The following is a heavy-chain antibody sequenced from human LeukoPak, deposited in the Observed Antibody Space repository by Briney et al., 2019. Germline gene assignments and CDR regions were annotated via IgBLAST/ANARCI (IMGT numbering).Heavy chain of an antibody. V-gene: IGHV3-53*05. CDR1: GFTVSSNY. J-gene: IGHJ5*02. CDR2: IYSGGST. D-gene: IGHD6-25*01. CDR3: AKDIVSGYSSGFDP. Sequence: GGSLRLSCAASGFTVSSNYMSWVRQAPGKGLEWVSVIYSGGSTYYADSVKGRFTISRDNAKNSLYLQMNSLSAEDTALYYCAKDIVSGYSSGFDPWGQGTLVTVSS.